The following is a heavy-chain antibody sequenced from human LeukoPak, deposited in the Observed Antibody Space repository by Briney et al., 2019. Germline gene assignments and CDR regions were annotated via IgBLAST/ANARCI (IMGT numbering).Heavy chain of an antibody. V-gene: IGHV3-74*01. CDR1: GFTFSNYW. J-gene: IGHJ4*02. CDR3: AKRGAYSPPY. Sequence: GGSLRLSCAASGFTFSNYWMHWVRQAPGKGLVWVSRINSDGINTSYADSVKGRFTISRDNAKNTLNLQMNSLRAEDTAVYYCAKRGAYSPPYWGQGTLVTVSS. CDR2: INSDGINT. D-gene: IGHD5-18*01.